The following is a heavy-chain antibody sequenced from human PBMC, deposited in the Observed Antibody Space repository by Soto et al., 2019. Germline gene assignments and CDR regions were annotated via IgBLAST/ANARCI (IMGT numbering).Heavy chain of an antibody. CDR2: INPSGGST. CDR1: GYTLRMCY. J-gene: IGHJ4*02. CDR3: ARSPYSSGYYYAIDY. D-gene: IGHD3-22*01. V-gene: IGHV1-46*01. Sequence: GASVKVSCKASGYTLRMCYIHWMRQAPGQGLEWMGLINPSGGSTTYAQKFQGRVTMTRDTSTSTVYMDLSSLRSEDTAVYYCARSPYSSGYYYAIDYWGQGTQVTVSS.